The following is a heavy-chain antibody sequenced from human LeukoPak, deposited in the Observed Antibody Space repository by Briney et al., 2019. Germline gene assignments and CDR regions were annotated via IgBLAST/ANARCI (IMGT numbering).Heavy chain of an antibody. CDR3: AREEVVAGTGYYYMDV. J-gene: IGHJ6*03. CDR2: ISSSGSTI. Sequence: GGSLRLSCAASGFTFSSYEMNWVRQAPGKGLEWVSYISSSGSTIYYADSVKGRFTISRDNAKNSLYLQMNSLRAEDTAVYYCAREEVVAGTGYYYMDVWGKGTTVTVSS. CDR1: GFTFSSYE. D-gene: IGHD6-19*01. V-gene: IGHV3-48*03.